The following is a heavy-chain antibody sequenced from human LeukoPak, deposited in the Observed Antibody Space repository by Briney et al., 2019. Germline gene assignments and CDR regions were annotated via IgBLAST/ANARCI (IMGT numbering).Heavy chain of an antibody. CDR2: IYYSGNT. Sequence: SVTLSLTCTVSGVSISSSNSYWGWIRQPPGKGLEWIGSIYYSGNTHYNASLKSQVSISIDTSKNQFSLKLTSVTAADTAVYYCARQTGSGLFILPGGQGTLVTVSS. CDR1: GVSISSSNSY. J-gene: IGHJ4*02. V-gene: IGHV4-39*01. D-gene: IGHD3/OR15-3a*01. CDR3: ARQTGSGLFILP.